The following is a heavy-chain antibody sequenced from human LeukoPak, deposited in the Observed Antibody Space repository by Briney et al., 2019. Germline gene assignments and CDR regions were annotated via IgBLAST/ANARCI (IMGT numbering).Heavy chain of an antibody. Sequence: GGSLRLSCAASGFTFSSYAMSWVRQAPGKGLEWVSYISSSSSTIYYADSVKGRFTISRDNAKNSLYLQMNSLRAEDTAVYYCARRGPDAFDIWGQGTMVTVSS. CDR3: ARRGPDAFDI. CDR1: GFTFSSYA. D-gene: IGHD3-10*01. J-gene: IGHJ3*02. CDR2: ISSSSSTI. V-gene: IGHV3-48*01.